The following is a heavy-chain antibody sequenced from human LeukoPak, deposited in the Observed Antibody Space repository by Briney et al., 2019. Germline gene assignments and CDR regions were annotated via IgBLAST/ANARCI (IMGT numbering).Heavy chain of an antibody. CDR1: GFTFSSYA. CDR2: ISGSGGST. J-gene: IGHJ4*02. Sequence: PGRSLRLSCAASGFTFSSYAMSWVRQAPGKGLEWVSAISGSGGSTYYADSVKGRFTISRDNSKNTLYLQMNSLRAEDTAVYYCANLIAVAGNPDYWGQGTLVTVSS. V-gene: IGHV3-23*01. D-gene: IGHD6-19*01. CDR3: ANLIAVAGNPDY.